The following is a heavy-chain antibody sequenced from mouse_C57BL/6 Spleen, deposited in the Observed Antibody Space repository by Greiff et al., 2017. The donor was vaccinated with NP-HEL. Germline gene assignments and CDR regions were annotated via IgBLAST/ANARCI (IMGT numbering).Heavy chain of an antibody. CDR2: IYPGSGST. V-gene: IGHV1-55*01. D-gene: IGHD1-1*01. CDR3: SISITTIVAYYFDY. J-gene: IGHJ2*01. Sequence: VQLQQPGAELVKPGASVKMSCKASGYTFTSYWITWVKQRPGQGLEWIGDIYPGSGSTNYNEKFKSKATLPVDKSSSTAYMQLSSLTSEDSAVYDCSISITTIVAYYFDYWGQGTTLTVSS. CDR1: GYTFTSYW.